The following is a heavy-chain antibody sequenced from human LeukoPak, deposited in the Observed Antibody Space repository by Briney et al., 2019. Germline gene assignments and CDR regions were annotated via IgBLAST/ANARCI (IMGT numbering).Heavy chain of an antibody. V-gene: IGHV4-34*01. CDR1: GGSFSGYY. J-gene: IGHJ4*02. CDR3: ARVRRFGAGQDY. CDR2: VSHSGST. D-gene: IGHD3-16*01. Sequence: SETLSLTCAVYGGSFSGYYWSWIRQPPGKGLEWIGEVSHSGSTNYNPSLKSRVTISLDTSKNQFSLKVKSVTAADTAVYYCARVRRFGAGQDYWGQGTLVTFSS.